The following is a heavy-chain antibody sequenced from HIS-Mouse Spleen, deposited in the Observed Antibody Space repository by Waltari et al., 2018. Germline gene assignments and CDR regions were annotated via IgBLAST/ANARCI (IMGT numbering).Heavy chain of an antibody. J-gene: IGHJ2*01. Sequence: QLQLQESGPGLVKPSETLSLPCTVPGGSISSSSYHWGWISQPPGKGLEWIGSIYYSGSTYYNPSLKSRVTISVDTSKNQFSLKLSSVTAADTAVYYCAREIPYSSSWYDWYFDLWGRGTLVTVSS. CDR1: GGSISSSSYH. CDR2: IYYSGST. D-gene: IGHD6-13*01. V-gene: IGHV4-39*07. CDR3: AREIPYSSSWYDWYFDL.